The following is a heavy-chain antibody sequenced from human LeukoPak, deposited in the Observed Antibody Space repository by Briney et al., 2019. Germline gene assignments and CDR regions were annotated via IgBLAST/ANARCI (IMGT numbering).Heavy chain of an antibody. D-gene: IGHD4-17*01. CDR1: GFTFSSYA. V-gene: IGHV3-23*01. CDR3: ARDPNGDYIGAFEI. CDR2: ISGAGGTT. Sequence: GGSLRLSCAASGFTFSSYAMMWLRQAPGKGLEWVSAISGAGGTTLYADSVKGRFTISRDDSKNTLYLQMSSLRVEDTAVYYCARDPNGDYIGAFEIWGQGTMVTVSS. J-gene: IGHJ3*02.